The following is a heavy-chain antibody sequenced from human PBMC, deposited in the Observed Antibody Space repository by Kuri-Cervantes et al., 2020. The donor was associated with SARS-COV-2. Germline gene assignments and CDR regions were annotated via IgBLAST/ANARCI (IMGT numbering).Heavy chain of an antibody. D-gene: IGHD1-26*01. V-gene: IGHV4-4*07. CDR1: GGPFSSYY. CDR2: IYTSGST. CDR3: ARDLTVGAVDY. Sequence: GSLRLSCTVSGGPFSSYYWSWIRQPAGKGLEWIGRIYTSGSTNYNPSLKSRVTMSVDTSKNQFSLKLSSVTADDTAVYYCARDLTVGAVDYWGQGTLVTVSS. J-gene: IGHJ4*02.